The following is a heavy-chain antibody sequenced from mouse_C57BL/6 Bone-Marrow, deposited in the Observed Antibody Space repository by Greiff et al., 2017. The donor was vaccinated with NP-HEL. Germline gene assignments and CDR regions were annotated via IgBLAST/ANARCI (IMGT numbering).Heavy chain of an antibody. CDR3: ARSDYGSRGDYFDY. V-gene: IGHV1-55*01. CDR2: IYPGSGST. D-gene: IGHD1-1*01. J-gene: IGHJ2*01. CDR1: GYTFTSYW. Sequence: QVQLQQSGAELVKPGASVKMSCKASGYTFTSYWITWVKQRPGQGLEWIGDIYPGSGSTNYNEKFKSKATLTVDTSSSTAYMQLSSLTSEDSAVYYCARSDYGSRGDYFDYWGQGTTLTVSS.